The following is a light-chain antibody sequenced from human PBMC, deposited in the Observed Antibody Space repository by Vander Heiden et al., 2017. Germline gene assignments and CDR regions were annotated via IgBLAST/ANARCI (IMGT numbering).Light chain of an antibody. CDR3: QQRSNWPQG. CDR2: DAS. CDR1: QSVSSY. J-gene: IGKJ5*01. Sequence: EIVLTQSPATLSLSPGERATLSCRASQSVSSYLAWYQQKPGQAPRLLIYDASNRATGIPARFSGSGSGTDFTLTISSLDPEDFAVYYCQQRSNWPQGFGQGTRLEIK. V-gene: IGKV3-11*01.